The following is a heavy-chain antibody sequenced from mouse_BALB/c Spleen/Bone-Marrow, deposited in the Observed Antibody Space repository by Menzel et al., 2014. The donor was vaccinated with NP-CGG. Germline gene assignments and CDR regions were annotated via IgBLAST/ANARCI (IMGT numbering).Heavy chain of an antibody. CDR1: GFTFSSYG. V-gene: IGHV5-6-3*01. J-gene: IGHJ4*01. D-gene: IGHD2-3*01. Sequence: EVQLQQSGGGLVQPGGSLKLSCAASGFTFSSYGMSWVRQTPDKRLELVATINSNGGSTYYPDSVKGRVTISRDNAKNTLYLQMSSLKSEDTAMYYCARERDGYFRDAMDYWGQGTSVTVSS. CDR2: INSNGGST. CDR3: ARERDGYFRDAMDY.